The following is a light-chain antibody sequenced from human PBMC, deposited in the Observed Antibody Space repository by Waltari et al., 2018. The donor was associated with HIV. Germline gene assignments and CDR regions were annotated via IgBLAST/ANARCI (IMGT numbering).Light chain of an antibody. CDR1: QEIGTY. V-gene: IGKV1-8*01. CDR3: QQYYSYPQT. Sequence: ALRMTQSPSSLSASTGDRVTISCRASQEIGTYLAWYQHKPGKAPELLMYGASTLQSGLPSRFNGSGSGTDFTLTIDCLQSEDFATYYCQQYYSYPQTFGQGTKLEIK. J-gene: IGKJ2*01. CDR2: GAS.